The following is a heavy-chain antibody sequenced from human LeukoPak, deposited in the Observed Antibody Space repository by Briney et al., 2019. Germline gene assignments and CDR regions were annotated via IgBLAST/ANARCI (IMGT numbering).Heavy chain of an antibody. CDR3: VRDLVWDTGRVDY. V-gene: IGHV3-7*01. J-gene: IGHJ4*02. Sequence: GGSLRLSCAASGFTFSSHWMSWVRQAPRKGLEWLANIKEDGSGKYYVDSVKGRFTISRDNARNSLFLQMNSLRDEDTATYYCVRDLVWDTGRVDYWGQGTLVTVSS. D-gene: IGHD3/OR15-3a*01. CDR2: IKEDGSGK. CDR1: GFTFSSHW.